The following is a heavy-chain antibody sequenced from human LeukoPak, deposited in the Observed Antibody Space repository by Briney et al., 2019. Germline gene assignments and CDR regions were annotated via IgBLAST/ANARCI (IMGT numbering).Heavy chain of an antibody. CDR2: ISGSGGST. V-gene: IGHV3-23*01. D-gene: IGHD6-19*01. Sequence: PGGSLRLSRAASGFTFSSYAMSWVRQAPGKGLEWVSAISGSGGSTYYADSVKGRFTISRDNSKNTLYLQMNSLRAEDPAVYYCAKGESSGWYVISPFDYWGQGTLVTVSS. CDR1: GFTFSSYA. J-gene: IGHJ4*02. CDR3: AKGESSGWYVISPFDY.